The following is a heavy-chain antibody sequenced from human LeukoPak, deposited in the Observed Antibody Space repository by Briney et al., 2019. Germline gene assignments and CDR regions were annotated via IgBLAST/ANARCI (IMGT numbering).Heavy chain of an antibody. Sequence: GGSLRLSCAASGFTFGNYAMNWVRQAPGQGLEWVSTISGNGAFTYYADSVQGRFTISRDNSKNTLSVQMNSLRAEDTAVYYCAKDYDSGGLRWVDSWGQGTLVSLSP. D-gene: IGHD2-2*01. V-gene: IGHV3-23*01. J-gene: IGHJ4*02. CDR1: GFTFGNYA. CDR3: AKDYDSGGLRWVDS. CDR2: ISGNGAFT.